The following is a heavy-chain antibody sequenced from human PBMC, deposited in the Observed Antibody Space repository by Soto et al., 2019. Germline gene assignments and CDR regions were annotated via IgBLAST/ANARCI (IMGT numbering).Heavy chain of an antibody. D-gene: IGHD5-12*01. CDR2: IIPIFGTA. Sequence: QVQLVQSGAEVKKPGSSVKVSCKASGGTFSSYAISWVRQAPGQGLEWMGGIIPIFGTANYAQKFQGRVTITADESTSTADMELSSLRSEDTAVYYCAGEGGDGYHPFLDYWGQGTLVTVSS. CDR3: AGEGGDGYHPFLDY. CDR1: GGTFSSYA. V-gene: IGHV1-69*12. J-gene: IGHJ4*02.